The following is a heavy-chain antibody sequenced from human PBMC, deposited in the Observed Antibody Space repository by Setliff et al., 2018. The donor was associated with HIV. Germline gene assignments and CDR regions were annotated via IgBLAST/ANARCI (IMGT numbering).Heavy chain of an antibody. J-gene: IGHJ6*02. D-gene: IGHD2-2*01. CDR2: IHSYGST. CDR1: GGSISGSNYY. V-gene: IGHV4-39*01. CDR3: ARGIVVVNYYGMDV. Sequence: SETLSLTCTVSGGSISGSNYYWGWIRQPPGKGLEWIGYIHSYGSTDYNPSLESRVTISVDTSKNQFSLKLSSVTAADTAVYYCARGIVVVNYYGMDVWGQGTTVTVSS.